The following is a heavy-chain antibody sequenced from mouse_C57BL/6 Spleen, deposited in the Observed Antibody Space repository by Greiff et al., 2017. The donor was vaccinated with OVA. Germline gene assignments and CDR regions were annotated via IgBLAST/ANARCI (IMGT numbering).Heavy chain of an antibody. CDR2: ISSGGSYT. J-gene: IGHJ3*01. D-gene: IGHD2-4*01. V-gene: IGHV5-6*01. Sequence: VQLKESGGDLVKPGGSLKLSCAASGFTFSSYGMSWVRQTPDKRLEWVATISSGGSYTYYPDSVKGRFTISRDNAKNTLYLQMSSLKSEDTAMYYCARGSTMITDWFAYWGQGTLVTVSA. CDR1: GFTFSSYG. CDR3: ARGSTMITDWFAY.